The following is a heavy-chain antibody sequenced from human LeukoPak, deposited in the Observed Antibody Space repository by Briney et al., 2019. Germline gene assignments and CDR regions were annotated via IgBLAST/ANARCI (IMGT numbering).Heavy chain of an antibody. V-gene: IGHV3-30*18. CDR1: GFTFSSYG. Sequence: PGGSLRLSCAASGFTFSSYGMHWVRQAPGKGLEWVAVISYDGPNKYYADSVKGRFTISRDNSKNTLYLQMNSLRAEDTAVYYCAKDFAKYCSGGCGFQHWGQGTLVTVSS. CDR2: ISYDGPNK. D-gene: IGHD2-15*01. CDR3: AKDFAKYCSGGCGFQH. J-gene: IGHJ1*01.